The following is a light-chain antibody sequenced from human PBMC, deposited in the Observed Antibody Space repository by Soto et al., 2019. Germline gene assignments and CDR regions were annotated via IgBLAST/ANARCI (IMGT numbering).Light chain of an antibody. V-gene: IGKV1-5*03. J-gene: IGKJ1*01. Sequence: DIQLTQSPSFLSASVGDRVTITCRASQTISSWLAWYQQKPGKAPKLLIYKASTLNSGVPSRFSGSGSGTEFTLTISSLQPDDFATYYCQHYNSYSEAFGQGTKVDIK. CDR1: QTISSW. CDR3: QHYNSYSEA. CDR2: KAS.